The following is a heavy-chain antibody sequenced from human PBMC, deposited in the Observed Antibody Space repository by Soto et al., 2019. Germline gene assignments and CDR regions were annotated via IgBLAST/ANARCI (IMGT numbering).Heavy chain of an antibody. Sequence: ASVKVSCKASGYTFTGYYMHWVRQAPGQGLEWMGWINPNSGGTNYAQKFQGRVTMTRDTSISTAYMELSRLRSDDTAVYYCARTPTLRHYYDIGHWFDPWGQGTLVTVSS. CDR2: INPNSGGT. V-gene: IGHV1-2*02. CDR3: ARTPTLRHYYDIGHWFDP. D-gene: IGHD3-22*01. CDR1: GYTFTGYY. J-gene: IGHJ5*02.